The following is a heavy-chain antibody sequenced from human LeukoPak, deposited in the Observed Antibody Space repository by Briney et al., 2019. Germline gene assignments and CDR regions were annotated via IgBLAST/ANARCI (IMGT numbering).Heavy chain of an antibody. CDR1: GGSFSGYY. V-gene: IGHV4-34*01. CDR3: ARAYGSGSYHSNWFES. J-gene: IGHJ5*01. Sequence: SETLSLTCAVYGGSFSGYYWTWIRQPPGKGLEWIGEISHSGSTNYNPSLKSRVTMSVDTSMNQFSLRLNSVTAADTAVYYCARAYGSGSYHSNWFESWGQGTLVIVSS. CDR2: ISHSGST. D-gene: IGHD3-10*01.